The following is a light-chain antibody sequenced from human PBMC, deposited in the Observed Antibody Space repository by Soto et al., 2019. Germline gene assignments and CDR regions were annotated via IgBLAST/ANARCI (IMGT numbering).Light chain of an antibody. CDR1: SSDVGSYNL. Sequence: QSVLTQPASVSGSPGQSITISCTGTSSDVGSYNLVSWYQQHPGKAPKLMIYEVSKRPSGVSNRFSGSKSGNTASLTISGLQPEDEADYYCCSYTTSNTRQIVFVTGTKVTVL. J-gene: IGLJ1*01. V-gene: IGLV2-14*02. CDR3: CSYTTSNTRQIV. CDR2: EVS.